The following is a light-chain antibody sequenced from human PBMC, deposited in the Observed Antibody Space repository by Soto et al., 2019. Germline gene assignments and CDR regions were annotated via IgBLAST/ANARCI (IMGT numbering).Light chain of an antibody. CDR1: QSVSSSY. V-gene: IGKV3-20*01. CDR2: GAS. J-gene: IGKJ1*01. CDR3: QQGT. Sequence: EIVLTQSPGTLSLSPGERATLSCRASQSVSSSYLAWYQQKPGQAPRLLIYGASNRATGIPDRFSGSGSGTDFTLTISRLEPEDFAVYYCQQGTFGQGTKVDIK.